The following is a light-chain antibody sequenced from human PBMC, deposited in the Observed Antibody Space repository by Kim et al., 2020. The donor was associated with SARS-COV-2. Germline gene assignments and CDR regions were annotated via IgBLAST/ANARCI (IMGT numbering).Light chain of an antibody. CDR2: EGS. V-gene: IGLV2-23*01. CDR1: SSDVGSYNL. CDR3: CSYAGSSTVV. Sequence: GQSITISCTGTSSDVGSYNLVSWYQQHPGQAPKLMIYEGSKRPSGVSNRFSGSKSGNTASLTISGLQAEDEADYYCCSYAGSSTVVFGGGTQLTVL. J-gene: IGLJ2*01.